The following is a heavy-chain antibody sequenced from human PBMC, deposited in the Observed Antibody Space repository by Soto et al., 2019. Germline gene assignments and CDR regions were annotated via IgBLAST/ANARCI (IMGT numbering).Heavy chain of an antibody. D-gene: IGHD4-17*01. CDR2: IIPILGIA. Sequence: GASVKVSCKASGGTFSSYTISWVRQAPGQGLEWMGRIIPILGIANYAQKFQGRVTITADKSTSTAYMELSSLRSEDTAVYYCAREPPTVTKRRIEYYFDYWGQGTLVTVPQ. V-gene: IGHV1-69*04. CDR3: AREPPTVTKRRIEYYFDY. CDR1: GGTFSSYT. J-gene: IGHJ4*02.